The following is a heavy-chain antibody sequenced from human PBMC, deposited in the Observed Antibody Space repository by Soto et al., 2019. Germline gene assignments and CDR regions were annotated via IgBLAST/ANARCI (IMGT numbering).Heavy chain of an antibody. J-gene: IGHJ4*02. V-gene: IGHV4-59*08. Sequence: PPGKGLEWIGYISSSGSTNYNPSLKSRLSISVDTSKDQFSLRLSSVTAADTAVYYCARSRHSGSFFFDYWGQG. D-gene: IGHD1-26*01. CDR2: ISSSGST. CDR3: ARSRHSGSFFFDY.